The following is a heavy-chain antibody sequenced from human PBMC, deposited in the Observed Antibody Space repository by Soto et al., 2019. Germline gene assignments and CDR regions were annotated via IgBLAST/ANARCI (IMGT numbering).Heavy chain of an antibody. CDR3: AIGRWSTYDY. V-gene: IGHV6-1*01. D-gene: IGHD2-15*01. J-gene: IGHJ4*02. CDR2: TYYRSRWYN. CDR1: RDCVSSNNIG. Sequence: SQTLSLTCVVPRDCVSSNNIGWNWLRLYPWRGLEWLGRTYYRSRWYNEYPVSVRSRITINLHRSKNQFSLPLNALTPEETTVDYCAIGRWSTYDYWGQGAHVTVSP.